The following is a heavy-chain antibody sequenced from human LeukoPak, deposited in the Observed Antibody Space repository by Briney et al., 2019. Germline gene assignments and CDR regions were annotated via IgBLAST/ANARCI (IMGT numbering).Heavy chain of an antibody. J-gene: IGHJ3*02. V-gene: IGHV4-30-2*01. CDR3: ARGQYSGYEDHAFDI. D-gene: IGHD5-12*01. CDR1: GGSISSGGYY. CDR2: IYHSGST. Sequence: SETLSLTCTVSGGSISSGGYYWSWIRQPPGKGLEWIGYIYHSGSTYYNPSLKSRVTISVDRSKNQFSLKLSSVTAADTAVYYCARGQYSGYEDHAFDIWGQGTMVTVSS.